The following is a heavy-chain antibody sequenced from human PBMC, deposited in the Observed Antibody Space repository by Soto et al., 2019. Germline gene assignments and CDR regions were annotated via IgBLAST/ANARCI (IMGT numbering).Heavy chain of an antibody. CDR3: ARETYSSGWTPTFDY. CDR1: GFTFSSYA. CDR2: ISYDGSNK. D-gene: IGHD6-19*01. V-gene: IGHV3-30-3*01. Sequence: GGSLRPSCAASGFTFSSYAMHWVRQAPGKGLEWVAVISYDGSNKYYADSVKGRFTISRDNSKNTLYPQMNSLRAEDTAVYYCARETYSSGWTPTFDYWGQGTLVTVSS. J-gene: IGHJ4*02.